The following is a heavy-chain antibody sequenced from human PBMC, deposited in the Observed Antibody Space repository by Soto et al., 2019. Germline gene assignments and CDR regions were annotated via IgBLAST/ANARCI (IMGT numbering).Heavy chain of an antibody. D-gene: IGHD3-3*01. Sequence: GESLRLSCAASGFTFSSYAMHWVRQAPGKGLEWVAVISYDGRNKYYADSVKGRFTISRDNSKNTLYLQMNSLRADDTAVYYCAREIERLLGYWGQGTLVTVSS. CDR3: AREIERLLGY. CDR2: ISYDGRNK. CDR1: GFTFSSYA. V-gene: IGHV3-30*04. J-gene: IGHJ4*02.